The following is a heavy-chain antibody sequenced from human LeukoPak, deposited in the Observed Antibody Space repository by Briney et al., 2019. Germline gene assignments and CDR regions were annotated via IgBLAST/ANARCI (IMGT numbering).Heavy chain of an antibody. V-gene: IGHV3-21*01. J-gene: IGHJ4*02. CDR1: GFTFSSYS. CDR3: ARDQIAVAGTGY. D-gene: IGHD6-19*01. CDR2: ISSSSSYI. Sequence: PGGSLRLSCAASGFTFSSYSMNWLRQAPGKGLEWFSSISSSSSYIYYADSVKGRFTISRDNAKNSVYLQMNSLRAEDTAVYYCARDQIAVAGTGYWGQGTLVTVSS.